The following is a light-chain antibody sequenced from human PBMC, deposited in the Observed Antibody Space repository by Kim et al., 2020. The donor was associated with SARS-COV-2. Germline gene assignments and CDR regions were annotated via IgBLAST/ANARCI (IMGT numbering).Light chain of an antibody. CDR1: SSDIGTYNH. J-gene: IGLJ3*02. V-gene: IGLV2-14*03. Sequence: GQSITIACTGTSSDIGTYNHVSWFQQHPVKAPKLMIYDVNKRPSGVSDRFSDSKSGSTASLTISGLQAEDEADYYCTSYTSTSTWVFGGGTKLTVL. CDR2: DVN. CDR3: TSYTSTSTWV.